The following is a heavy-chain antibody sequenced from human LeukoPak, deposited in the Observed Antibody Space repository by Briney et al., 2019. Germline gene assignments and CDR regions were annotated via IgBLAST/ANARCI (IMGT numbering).Heavy chain of an antibody. V-gene: IGHV3-23*01. CDR2: ISGSGGGT. Sequence: GGSLRLSCAASGFTFSSYEMNWVRQAPGRGLEWLSAISGSGGGTYYADSVKGRFTISRDNSKNTLYLQMNSLRAEDTAVYYCAKATSRMTTVTSPLGYWGQGTLVTVSS. CDR3: AKATSRMTTVTSPLGY. CDR1: GFTFSSYE. D-gene: IGHD4-17*01. J-gene: IGHJ4*02.